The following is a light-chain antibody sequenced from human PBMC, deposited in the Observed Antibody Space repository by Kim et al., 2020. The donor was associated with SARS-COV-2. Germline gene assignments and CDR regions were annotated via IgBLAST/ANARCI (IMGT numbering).Light chain of an antibody. V-gene: IGKV4-1*01. CDR1: QRGLPSSNNRNY. J-gene: IGKJ5*01. CDR2: GAS. Sequence: ATSTCKSSQRGLPSSNNRNYLSGHQPKPGQPPRLLMYGASSRKSRVPDRFGGSVSGTDFTLTISRLQAEDVAVYYCQQYYTTPITVGQGTRLEIK. CDR3: QQYYTTPIT.